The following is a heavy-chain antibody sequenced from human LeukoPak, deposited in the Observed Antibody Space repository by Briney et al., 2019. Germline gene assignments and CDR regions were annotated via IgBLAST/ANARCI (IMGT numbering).Heavy chain of an antibody. Sequence: GASVKVSWKASGYTFTSYGITWVRQAPGQGLEWMGWISSYNGDTKYAQKVQGRVTVTTDTSTSTAYMELRSLSLDDTAVYYCARGDYGGGFDYWGQGTLVTVSS. CDR3: ARGDYGGGFDY. CDR1: GYTFTSYG. D-gene: IGHD4-23*01. J-gene: IGHJ4*02. CDR2: ISSYNGDT. V-gene: IGHV1-18*01.